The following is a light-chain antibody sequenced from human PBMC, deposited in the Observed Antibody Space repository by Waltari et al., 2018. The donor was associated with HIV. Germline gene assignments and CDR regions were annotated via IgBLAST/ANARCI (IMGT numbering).Light chain of an antibody. CDR1: TSDVGGYNY. Sequence: QSALTQPASVSGSPGQSITISCIGTTSDVGGYNYVSWHQQHPGEAPTLIIYEVSKRPSGVSNRFSGSKSGNTASLGIYGLQAEDEGDYYCSSYTSTSTLGVLFGGGTKLTVL. CDR3: SSYTSTSTLGVL. V-gene: IGLV2-14*01. CDR2: EVS. J-gene: IGLJ2*01.